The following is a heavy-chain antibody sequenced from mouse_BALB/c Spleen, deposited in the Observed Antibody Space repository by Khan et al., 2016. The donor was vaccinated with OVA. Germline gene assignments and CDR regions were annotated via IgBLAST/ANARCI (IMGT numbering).Heavy chain of an antibody. CDR2: IWSDGTT. CDR3: ARQPCYHYYVMDY. V-gene: IGHV2-6-1*01. CDR1: GFSLTNYG. Sequence: VQLQESGPGLVAPSQSLSLTCTISGFSLTNYGVHWVRQPPGKGLEWLVVIWSDGTTTYDSSLKSRLTISKDNSKSQVFLKMDSLQTDDTAMYYCARQPCYHYYVMDYWGQGTSVTVSS. J-gene: IGHJ4*01.